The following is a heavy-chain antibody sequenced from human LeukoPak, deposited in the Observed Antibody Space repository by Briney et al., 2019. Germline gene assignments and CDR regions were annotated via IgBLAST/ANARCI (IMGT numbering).Heavy chain of an antibody. CDR3: ARDQRIRSGGGWNY. Sequence: ASVKVSCKASGYTFTSYDINWVRQATGQGLEWMGWMNPNSGNTGYAQKFQGRVTMTRNTSISTAYMELSSLRSEDTAVYYCARDQRIRSGGGWNYWGQGTLVTVSS. V-gene: IGHV1-8*01. J-gene: IGHJ4*02. CDR1: GYTFTSYD. CDR2: MNPNSGNT. D-gene: IGHD6-19*01.